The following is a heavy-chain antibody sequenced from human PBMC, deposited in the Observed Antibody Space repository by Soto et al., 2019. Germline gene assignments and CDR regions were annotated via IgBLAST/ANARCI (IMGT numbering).Heavy chain of an antibody. V-gene: IGHV1-8*02. CDR1: GYTFDNYD. CDR2: VNPKTGNT. CDR3: ARSPSVKRYFYWLPNNSWFDP. Sequence: QVQLVQSGAEVKKPGASVKVSCKASGYTFDNYDIHWVRQAPGQGLEWMGWVNPKTGNTVYAENFQGRVTITLSTSISTAYLELNSLRFEDTAVYYCARSPSVKRYFYWLPNNSWFDPWGQGTLVTVSS. J-gene: IGHJ5*02. D-gene: IGHD3-9*01.